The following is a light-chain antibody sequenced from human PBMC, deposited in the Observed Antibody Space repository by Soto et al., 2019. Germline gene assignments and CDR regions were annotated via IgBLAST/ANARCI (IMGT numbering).Light chain of an antibody. Sequence: QSALTQPASVSGSPGQSITISCTGTSSDVGGFNYVSWYQQHPGKAPKLMIYDVTNRPSGVSYRFSCSKSGNTASLTISGLHAEDEADYYCNSYTSSSTYVFGTGTKLTVL. CDR3: NSYTSSSTYV. J-gene: IGLJ1*01. V-gene: IGLV2-14*03. CDR1: SSDVGGFNY. CDR2: DVT.